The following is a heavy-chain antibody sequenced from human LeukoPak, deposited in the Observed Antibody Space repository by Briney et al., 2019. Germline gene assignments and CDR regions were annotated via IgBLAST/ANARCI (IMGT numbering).Heavy chain of an antibody. V-gene: IGHV4-39*07. CDR2: IYYSGST. J-gene: IGHJ4*02. D-gene: IGHD3-10*01. Sequence: SSETLSLTCTVSGGSISSSSYYWGWIRQPPGKGLERIGSIYYSGSTYYNPSLKSRVTISVDTSKNQFSLKLSSVTAADTAVYYCARGWFGESYYFDYWGQGTLVTVSS. CDR3: ARGWFGESYYFDY. CDR1: GGSISSSSYY.